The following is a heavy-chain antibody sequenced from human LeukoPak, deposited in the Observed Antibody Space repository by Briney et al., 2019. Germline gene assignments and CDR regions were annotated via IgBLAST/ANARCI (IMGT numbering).Heavy chain of an antibody. CDR1: GFTFSSYA. Sequence: PGGSLRLSCSASGFTFSSYAMHWVRQAPGKGLEYVSAISGNGGSTYYADSVKGRFTISRDNAKNSLFLQMNSLRADDTAVYYCAREVVIFPDYYYYGMDVWGQGTTVTVSS. J-gene: IGHJ6*02. CDR3: AREVVIFPDYYYYGMDV. D-gene: IGHD2/OR15-2a*01. V-gene: IGHV3-64*04. CDR2: ISGNGGST.